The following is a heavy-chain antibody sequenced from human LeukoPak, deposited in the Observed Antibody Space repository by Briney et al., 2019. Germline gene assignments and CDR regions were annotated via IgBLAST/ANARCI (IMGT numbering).Heavy chain of an antibody. J-gene: IGHJ4*02. CDR1: GFTFSSYA. Sequence: GSLVLSCAASGFTFSSYAMSWVRPAPGKGLEWVSLINDSGGNTYYADSVKGRFTISRDNSKNTLYLQMNSLRPEDTAVYFCAKAVPKCTSSTCHIDYWGQGTLVTVSS. CDR2: INDSGGNT. V-gene: IGHV3-23*01. D-gene: IGHD2-2*01. CDR3: AKAVPKCTSSTCHIDY.